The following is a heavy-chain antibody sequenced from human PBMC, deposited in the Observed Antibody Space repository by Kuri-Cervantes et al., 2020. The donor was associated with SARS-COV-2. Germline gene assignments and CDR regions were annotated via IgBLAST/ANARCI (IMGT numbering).Heavy chain of an antibody. V-gene: IGHV4-61*01. CDR3: ARDPNYYDSSGYYYFDY. CDR1: GGSISSSSYY. D-gene: IGHD3-22*01. Sequence: SETLSLTCTVSGGSISSSSYYWSWIRQPPGKGLEWIGYIYYSGSTNYNPSLKSRVTISVDTSKNQFSLKLSSVTAADTAVYYCARDPNYYDSSGYYYFDYWGQGTLVTVSS. J-gene: IGHJ4*02. CDR2: IYYSGST.